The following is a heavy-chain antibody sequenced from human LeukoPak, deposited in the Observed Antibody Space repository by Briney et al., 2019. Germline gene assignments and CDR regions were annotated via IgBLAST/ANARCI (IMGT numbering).Heavy chain of an antibody. V-gene: IGHV3-49*03. CDR2: IRSKAYGGTT. CDR1: GFTFGDYA. Sequence: GGSLRLSCTASGFTFGDYAMSWFRQAPGKGLEGVGFIRSKAYGGTTEYAASVKGRFTIPRDDSKSIAYLQMNSLKTEDTAVYYCTRHYYDSSGYYDYWGQGTLVTVSS. J-gene: IGHJ4*02. D-gene: IGHD3-22*01. CDR3: TRHYYDSSGYYDY.